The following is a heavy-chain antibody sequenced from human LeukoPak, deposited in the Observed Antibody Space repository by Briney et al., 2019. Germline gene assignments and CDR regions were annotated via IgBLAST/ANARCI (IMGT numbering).Heavy chain of an antibody. Sequence: GGSLRLSCAASGFTFSSYGMHWVRQAPGKGLEWVAVISYDGSNKYYADSVKGRFTISRDNSKNTLYLQMNSLRAEDTAVFYCAKDYSDVDTSMILDYWGQGTLVTVSS. CDR1: GFTFSSYG. V-gene: IGHV3-30*18. CDR3: AKDYSDVDTSMILDY. D-gene: IGHD5-18*01. CDR2: ISYDGSNK. J-gene: IGHJ4*02.